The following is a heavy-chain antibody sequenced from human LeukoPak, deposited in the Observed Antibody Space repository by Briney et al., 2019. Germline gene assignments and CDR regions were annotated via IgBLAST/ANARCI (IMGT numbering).Heavy chain of an antibody. CDR1: GGSISSYY. D-gene: IGHD3-10*01. CDR3: ARGVYHYGSGSYFDP. CDR2: IYYSGST. J-gene: IGHJ5*02. V-gene: IGHV4-59*01. Sequence: SETLSLTCTVSGGSISSYYWSWIRQPPGKGLEWIGYIYYSGSTNYNPSLKSRVTISVDTSKNQFSLKLSSVTAADTAVYYCARGVYHYGSGSYFDPWGQGTLVTVS.